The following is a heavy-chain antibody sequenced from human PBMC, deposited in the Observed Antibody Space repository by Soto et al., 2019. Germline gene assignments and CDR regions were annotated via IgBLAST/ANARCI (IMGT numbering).Heavy chain of an antibody. Sequence: GESLKISCKGSGYSFTSYWIGWVRQMPGKGLEWMGIIYPGDSDTRYSPSFQGQVTISADKSISTAYLQWSSLKASDTAMYYCARLKYCTNGVCYTPLDYWGQGTLVTSPQ. CDR3: ARLKYCTNGVCYTPLDY. J-gene: IGHJ4*02. CDR1: GYSFTSYW. D-gene: IGHD2-8*01. CDR2: IYPGDSDT. V-gene: IGHV5-51*01.